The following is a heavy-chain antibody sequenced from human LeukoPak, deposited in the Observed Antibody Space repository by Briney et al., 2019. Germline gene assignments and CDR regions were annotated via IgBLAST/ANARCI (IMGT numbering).Heavy chain of an antibody. D-gene: IGHD2-21*02. V-gene: IGHV4-34*01. CDR2: INHSGST. Sequence: PSETLSLTCAVYGGSFSGYYWSWIRQPPGKGLEWIGEINHSGSTNYNPSLKSRVTISVDTSKNQFSLKLSSVTAADTAVYYCASHIVVVTAHRGWFDPWGQGTLVTVSS. J-gene: IGHJ5*02. CDR3: ASHIVVVTAHRGWFDP. CDR1: GGSFSGYY.